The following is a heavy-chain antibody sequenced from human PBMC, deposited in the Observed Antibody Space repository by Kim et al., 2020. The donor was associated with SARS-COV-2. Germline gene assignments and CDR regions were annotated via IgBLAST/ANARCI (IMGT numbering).Heavy chain of an antibody. CDR3: ARAPPRGWYFDL. Sequence: SETLSLTCTVSGGSISSYYWSWIRQPPGKGLEWIGYIYYSGSTNYNPSLKSRVTISVDTSKNQFSLKLSSVTAADTAVYYCARAPPRGWYFDLWGRGTLVTVSS. J-gene: IGHJ2*01. CDR2: IYYSGST. CDR1: GGSISSYY. V-gene: IGHV4-59*01.